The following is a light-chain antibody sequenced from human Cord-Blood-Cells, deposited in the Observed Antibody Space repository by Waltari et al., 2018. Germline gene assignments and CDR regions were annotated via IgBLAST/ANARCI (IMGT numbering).Light chain of an antibody. CDR2: DAS. CDR3: QQFNSYPPVT. J-gene: IGKJ4*01. CDR1: QGISSA. V-gene: IGKV1-13*02. Sequence: AIQLTQPPSSLSASVGDVCTIACRASQGISSALAWYQQKPGKAPKLLIYDASSLESGVPSRFSGSGSGTDFTLTISSLQPEDFATYYCQQFNSYPPVTFGGGTKVEIK.